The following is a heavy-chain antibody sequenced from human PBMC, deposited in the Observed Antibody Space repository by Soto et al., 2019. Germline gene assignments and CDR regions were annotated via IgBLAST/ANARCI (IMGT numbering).Heavy chain of an antibody. CDR1: GFTFGDYA. Sequence: GGSLRLSCTASGFTFGDYAMSWFRQAPGKGLEWVGFIRSKAYGGTTEYAASVKGRFTISRDDSKSIAYLQMNSLKTEDTAVYYCTRDRGYCSGGSCGSWGQGTMVTVSS. J-gene: IGHJ3*01. V-gene: IGHV3-49*03. D-gene: IGHD2-15*01. CDR3: TRDRGYCSGGSCGS. CDR2: IRSKAYGGTT.